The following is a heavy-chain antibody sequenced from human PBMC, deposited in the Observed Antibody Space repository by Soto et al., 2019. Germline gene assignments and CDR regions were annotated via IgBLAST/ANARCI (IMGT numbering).Heavy chain of an antibody. CDR2: LSYDGSNE. CDR1: GITFSTYG. V-gene: IGHV3-30*18. J-gene: IGHJ6*02. D-gene: IGHD1-26*01. Sequence: HPVGSLRLSCAASGITFSTYGMHWVRQAPGKGLEWVTFLSYDGSNEYYTDSVKGRFTISRDHSKNTLYLQMNSLRAEDTAVYYCAKDLFPFNSGTFGHYGLDVWGQGTTVTVSS. CDR3: AKDLFPFNSGTFGHYGLDV.